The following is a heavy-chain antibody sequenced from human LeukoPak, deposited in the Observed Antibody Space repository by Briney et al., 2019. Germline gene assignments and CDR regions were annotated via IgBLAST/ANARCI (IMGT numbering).Heavy chain of an antibody. CDR1: GFTFNSYG. CDR2: IRYDGSKS. D-gene: IGHD1-26*01. Sequence: WRSLRLSCAASGFTFNSYGMHWIRQPPPKGLELVAFIRYDGSKSYFADSFNGRFALFRDNSNNTLYLQMSSLRPEDTAVYFCAKDGGSGSYFAFDIWGQGTMVTVSS. V-gene: IGHV3-30*02. J-gene: IGHJ3*02. CDR3: AKDGGSGSYFAFDI.